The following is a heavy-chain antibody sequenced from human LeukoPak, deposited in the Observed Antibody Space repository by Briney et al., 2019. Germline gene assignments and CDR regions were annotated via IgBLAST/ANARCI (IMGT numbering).Heavy chain of an antibody. CDR1: GYGFTTYF. V-gene: IGHV5-51*01. Sequence: GEPLKISCKGSGYGFTTYFIGWVRRRRGKGREWVGVINPGDSHTTYSTSFQSHVTISADKSIGTSYLQWGSLKASDTAIYYCARHVTVTPSYLYYYMDVWGKGATVIDSS. J-gene: IGHJ6*03. CDR3: ARHVTVTPSYLYYYMDV. D-gene: IGHD4-17*01. CDR2: INPGDSHT.